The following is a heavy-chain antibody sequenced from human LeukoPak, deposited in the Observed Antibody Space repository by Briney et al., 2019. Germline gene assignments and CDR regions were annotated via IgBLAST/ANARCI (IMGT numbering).Heavy chain of an antibody. D-gene: IGHD6-19*01. CDR2: FGPEDGET. CDR1: GYTLTELS. CDR3: ARDRFIAVAGTVDY. V-gene: IGHV1-24*01. Sequence: GASVKVSCKVSGYTLTELSMHWVRQAPGKGLEWMGGFGPEDGETIYAQKLQGRVTMTTDTSTSTAYMELRSLRSDDTAVYYCARDRFIAVAGTVDYWGQGTLVTVSS. J-gene: IGHJ4*02.